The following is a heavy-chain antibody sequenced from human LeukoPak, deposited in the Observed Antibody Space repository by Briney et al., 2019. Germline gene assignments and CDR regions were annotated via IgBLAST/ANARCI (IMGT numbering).Heavy chain of an antibody. Sequence: PSETLSLTCTVSGGSISSSSYYWGWIRQPPGKGLEWIGSIYYSGSTYYNPSLKSRVTISVDTSKNQFSLKLSSVTAADTAVYYCARDYVGDNWFDPWGQGTLVTVSS. D-gene: IGHD3-16*01. CDR3: ARDYVGDNWFDP. CDR2: IYYSGST. CDR1: GGSISSSSYY. J-gene: IGHJ5*02. V-gene: IGHV4-39*02.